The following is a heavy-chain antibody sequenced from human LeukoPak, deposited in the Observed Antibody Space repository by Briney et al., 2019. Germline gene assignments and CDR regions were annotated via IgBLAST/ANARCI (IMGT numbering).Heavy chain of an antibody. CDR3: ARGGVGIAALWFDP. Sequence: SVKVSCKASGGTFSSYAISWVRQAPGQGLEWMGGIIPIFGTANYAQKFQGRVTITADKSTSTVYMELSSLRSEDTAVYYCARGGVGIAALWFDPWGQGTLVTVSS. CDR2: IIPIFGTA. CDR1: GGTFSSYA. D-gene: IGHD6-13*01. J-gene: IGHJ5*02. V-gene: IGHV1-69*06.